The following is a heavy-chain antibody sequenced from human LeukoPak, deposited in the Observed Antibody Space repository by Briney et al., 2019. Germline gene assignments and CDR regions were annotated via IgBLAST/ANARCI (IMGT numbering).Heavy chain of an antibody. CDR3: ARDDCSGGSCYYYYMDV. CDR1: GYTFTSYY. D-gene: IGHD2-15*01. J-gene: IGHJ6*03. CDR2: INPNSGGT. V-gene: IGHV1-2*02. Sequence: RASVKVSCKASGYTFTSYYMHWVRQAPGQGLEWMGWINPNSGGTNYAQKFQGRVTMTRDTSISTAYMELSRLRSDDTAVYYCARDDCSGGSCYYYYMDVWGKGTTVTVSS.